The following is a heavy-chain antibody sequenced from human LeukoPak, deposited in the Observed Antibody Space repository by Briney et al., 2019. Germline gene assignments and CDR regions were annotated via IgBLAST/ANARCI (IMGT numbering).Heavy chain of an antibody. Sequence: SETLSLTCTVSGGSISTYYWSWIRQPPGKGLEWIGYIYYIGNTNYNSSLKSPVTISVDTSKNQFSLKLSSVTAADTAVYYCARLYYDILTGYFYLDSWGQGTLVTVSS. CDR2: IYYIGNT. CDR1: GGSISTYY. V-gene: IGHV4-59*08. CDR3: ARLYYDILTGYFYLDS. J-gene: IGHJ5*01. D-gene: IGHD3-9*01.